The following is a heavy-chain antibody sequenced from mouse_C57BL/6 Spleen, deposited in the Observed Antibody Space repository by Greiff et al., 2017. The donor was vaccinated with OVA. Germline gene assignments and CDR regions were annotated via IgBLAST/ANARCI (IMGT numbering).Heavy chain of an antibody. CDR1: GYTFTSYW. D-gene: IGHD1-1*01. CDR3: ARYSSSSDYFDY. V-gene: IGHV1-59*01. Sequence: VQLQQPGAELVRPGTSVKLSCKASGYTFTSYWMHWVKQRPGQGLEWIGVIDPSDSYTNYNQKFKGKATLTVDTSSSTAYMQLSSLTSEDSAVYYCARYSSSSDYFDYWGQGTTLTVSS. J-gene: IGHJ2*01. CDR2: IDPSDSYT.